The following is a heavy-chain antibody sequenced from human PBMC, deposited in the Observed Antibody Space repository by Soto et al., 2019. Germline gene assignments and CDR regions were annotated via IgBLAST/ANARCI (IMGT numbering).Heavy chain of an antibody. CDR1: GGTLSSYT. J-gene: IGHJ6*03. CDR2: IIPLLGTA. CDR3: ARDSTLGDGDCHGVYYYCY. D-gene: IGHD2-21*02. V-gene: IGHV1-69*08. Sequence: QVQLEQSGAEVKRPGSSVTVSCKASGGTLSSYTISWVRQAPGPGLEWMGGIIPLLGTAKYAQKFQGRVTISADKVHHTIYLELPGQRSYHQDKYYYARDSTLGDGDCHGVYYYCY.